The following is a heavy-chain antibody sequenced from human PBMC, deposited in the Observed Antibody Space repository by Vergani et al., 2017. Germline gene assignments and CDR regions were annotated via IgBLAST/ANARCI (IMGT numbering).Heavy chain of an antibody. D-gene: IGHD3-22*01. Sequence: QVQLVQSGAEVKKPGSSVKVSCKASGGTFSSYAISWVRQAPGQGLEWMGRIIPIFGTANYAQKFQGRVTITADESTSTAYMELSSLRSEDTAVYYCAGGRSPDAYYYDSSGYYTHRNYYYYYGMDVWGQGTTVTVSS. V-gene: IGHV1-69*18. J-gene: IGHJ6*02. CDR2: IIPIFGTA. CDR1: GGTFSSYA. CDR3: AGGRSPDAYYYDSSGYYTHRNYYYYYGMDV.